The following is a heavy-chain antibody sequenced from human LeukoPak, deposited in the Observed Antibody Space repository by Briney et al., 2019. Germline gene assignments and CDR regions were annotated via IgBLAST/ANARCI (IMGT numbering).Heavy chain of an antibody. CDR2: INHSGST. CDR1: GGSFSGYY. CDR3: ATELGAAFDI. D-gene: IGHD7-27*01. Sequence: SETLSLTCAVYGGSFSGYYWSWIRQPPGKGLEWIGEINHSGSTNYNPSLKSRVTISVDTSKNQFSLKLSSVTAADTAVYYCATELGAAFDIWGQGTMVTVSS. J-gene: IGHJ3*02. V-gene: IGHV4-34*01.